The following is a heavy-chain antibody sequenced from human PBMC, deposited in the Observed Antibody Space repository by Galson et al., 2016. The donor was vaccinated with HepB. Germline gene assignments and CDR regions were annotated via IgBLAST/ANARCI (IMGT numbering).Heavy chain of an antibody. CDR1: GFTVSHNY. V-gene: IGHV3-53*01. Sequence: SLRLSCAVSGFTVSHNYMTWVRQAPGKGLEWVSVIYTGGGTNYADSVKGRLTMSRDNSKNTLYLQMYSLTAEDTAVYYCARGGSLAVGGIVSYYFDYWGQGTLVTVSS. D-gene: IGHD6-19*01. J-gene: IGHJ4*02. CDR2: IYTGGGT. CDR3: ARGGSLAVGGIVSYYFDY.